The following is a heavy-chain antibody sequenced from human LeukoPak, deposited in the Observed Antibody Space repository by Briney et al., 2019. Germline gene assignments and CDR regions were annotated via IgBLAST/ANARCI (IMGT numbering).Heavy chain of an antibody. V-gene: IGHV3-7*03. CDR1: GFMFSGNW. Sequence: PGGSLRLSCAASGFMFSGNWMSWVRLAPGKGLEWVANIKEDGTETYYVDSVKGRFTISRDNAKNSFYLQMNSLRVEDTAVYYCAKEGRSLQTYWGQGTLVTVSS. CDR3: AKEGRSLQTY. CDR2: IKEDGTET. D-gene: IGHD5-24*01. J-gene: IGHJ4*02.